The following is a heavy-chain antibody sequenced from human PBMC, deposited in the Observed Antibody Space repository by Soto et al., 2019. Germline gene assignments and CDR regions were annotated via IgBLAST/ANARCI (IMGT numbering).Heavy chain of an antibody. CDR2: ISQTGAT. J-gene: IGHJ5*02. V-gene: IGHV4-30-2*01. Sequence: SETLSLTCAVSGGSITSGNSYSWAWIRQPPGRGLEWIGSISQTGATSYNPSLKSRVSVSLDKSKNQFSLRLSSVTAADMAVYYCARAVSPYFGTWFDPWGQGALVTVSS. D-gene: IGHD3-10*01. CDR1: GGSITSGNSYS. CDR3: ARAVSPYFGTWFDP.